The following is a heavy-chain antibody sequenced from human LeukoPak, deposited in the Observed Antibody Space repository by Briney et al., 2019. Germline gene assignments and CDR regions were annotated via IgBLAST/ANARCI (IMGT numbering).Heavy chain of an antibody. J-gene: IGHJ6*03. V-gene: IGHV4-59*01. D-gene: IGHD5-18*01. Sequence: SETLSLTCTVSGGSISSYYWSWIRQPPGKGLEWIGYIYYSGSTNYNPSLKSRVTISVDTSKNQFSLKLSSVTAADTAVYYCARDRGYSYGSPGYMDVWGKGTTVTVSS. CDR3: ARDRGYSYGSPGYMDV. CDR1: GGSISSYY. CDR2: IYYSGST.